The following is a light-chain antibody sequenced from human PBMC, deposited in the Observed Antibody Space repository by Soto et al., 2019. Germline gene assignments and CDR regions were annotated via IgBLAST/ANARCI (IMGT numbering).Light chain of an antibody. CDR3: QQYGSSRLT. V-gene: IGKV3-20*01. CDR1: QSVSSEK. Sequence: SMLTQSPGALSLSPGERASLSCRASQSVSSEKLAWYQQKPGQAPRLLIFGASGRATGIPERFSGSGSGTDFSLTISRLEPEDSAVYYCQQYGSSRLTFGGGTKVDIK. CDR2: GAS. J-gene: IGKJ4*01.